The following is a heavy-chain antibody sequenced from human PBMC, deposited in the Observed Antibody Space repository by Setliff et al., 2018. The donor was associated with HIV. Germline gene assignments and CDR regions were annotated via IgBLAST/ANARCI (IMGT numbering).Heavy chain of an antibody. V-gene: IGHV1-69*10. J-gene: IGHJ4*02. CDR1: GGTFSRYA. Sequence: ASVKVSCKASGGTFSRYAITWVRQAPGQGPEWMGGIIPILGIPNYAQKFQGRVTITADKSTSIAYMELSSLISEDTAVYYCARFPGIAVSGTAGFDYWGQGALVTVSS. D-gene: IGHD6-19*01. CDR3: ARFPGIAVSGTAGFDY. CDR2: IIPILGIP.